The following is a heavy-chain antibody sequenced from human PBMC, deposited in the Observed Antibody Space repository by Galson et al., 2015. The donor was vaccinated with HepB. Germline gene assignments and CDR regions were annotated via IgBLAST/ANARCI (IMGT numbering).Heavy chain of an antibody. D-gene: IGHD5-24*01. V-gene: IGHV3-66*01. CDR2: SYADGST. J-gene: IGHJ4*02. Sequence: SLRLSCAVSGFTVSRDFVTWVRQAPGKGLEWVSVSYADGSTRYADSVKGRFTISRDTSKNTVYLQMHSLGAEDTAVYYCARDYKYCFDYWGQGTLVTVSS. CDR3: ARDYKYCFDY. CDR1: GFTVSRDF.